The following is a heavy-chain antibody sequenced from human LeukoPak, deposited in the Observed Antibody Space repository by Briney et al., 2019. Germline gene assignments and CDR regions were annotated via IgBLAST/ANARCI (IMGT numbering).Heavy chain of an antibody. V-gene: IGHV3-21*01. D-gene: IGHD4-17*01. CDR3: ARAVTVTIDY. CDR2: ISSSSSYI. Sequence: GGPLRLSCAASGFTFSSYSMNWVRQAPGKGLEWVSSISSSSSYIYYADSVKGRFTISRDNSKNTLYLQMNSLRAEDTAVYYCARAVTVTIDYWGQGTLVTVSS. CDR1: GFTFSSYS. J-gene: IGHJ4*02.